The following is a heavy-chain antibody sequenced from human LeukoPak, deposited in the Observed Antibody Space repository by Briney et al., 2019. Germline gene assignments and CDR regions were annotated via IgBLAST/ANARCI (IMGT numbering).Heavy chain of an antibody. Sequence: ASVKVSCKASGGTFISYAISWVRQPPGQGLEWMGGIIPIFGTANYAQKFQGRVTITTDESTSTAYMELSSLRSEDTAVYYRARNYMYYGSGVEWFDHWGQGTLVTVSS. V-gene: IGHV1-69*05. CDR3: ARNYMYYGSGVEWFDH. J-gene: IGHJ5*02. D-gene: IGHD3-10*01. CDR1: GGTFISYA. CDR2: IIPIFGTA.